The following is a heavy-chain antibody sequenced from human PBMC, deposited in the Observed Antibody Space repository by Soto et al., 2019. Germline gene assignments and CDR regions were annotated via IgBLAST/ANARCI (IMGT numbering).Heavy chain of an antibody. CDR3: ARAYQLVPKSYYYYSMDV. D-gene: IGHD2-2*01. Sequence: QVQLVESGGGVVQPGRSLRLSCAASGFTFSSYAMHWVRQAAGKGLEWVAVISYDGSNKYYADSVKGRFTISRDNSKNTMYLQMNRLRAEDKAVYYCARAYQLVPKSYYYYSMDVWGQGTTVTVSS. CDR2: ISYDGSNK. V-gene: IGHV3-30-3*01. J-gene: IGHJ6*02. CDR1: GFTFSSYA.